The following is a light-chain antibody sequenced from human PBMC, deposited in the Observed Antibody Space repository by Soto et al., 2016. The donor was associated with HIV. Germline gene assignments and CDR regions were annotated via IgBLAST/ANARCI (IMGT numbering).Light chain of an antibody. V-gene: IGKV1-8*01. Sequence: AIRMTQSPSSFSASTGDRVTITCRASQGISSYLAWYQQKPGKAPKLLIYAASTLQSGVPSRFSGSGSGTDFTLTISCLQSEDFATYYCQQYXSYPLTFGPWDQSGY. J-gene: IGKJ3*01. CDR3: QQYXSYPLT. CDR1: QGISSY. CDR2: AAS.